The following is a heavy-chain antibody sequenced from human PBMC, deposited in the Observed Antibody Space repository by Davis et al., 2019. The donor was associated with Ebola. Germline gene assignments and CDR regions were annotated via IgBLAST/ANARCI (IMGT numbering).Heavy chain of an antibody. Sequence: GESLKISCAASGFTFRRYAMHWVRQAPGKGLDWVAVISYDGSDKYYGDSVKGRFTISRDNSRNTLFLQMNSLRPDDTAVYFCARDVFDTSGYIPFDYWGQGTLVTVSS. CDR1: GFTFRRYA. V-gene: IGHV3-30-3*01. D-gene: IGHD3-22*01. CDR2: ISYDGSDK. J-gene: IGHJ4*02. CDR3: ARDVFDTSGYIPFDY.